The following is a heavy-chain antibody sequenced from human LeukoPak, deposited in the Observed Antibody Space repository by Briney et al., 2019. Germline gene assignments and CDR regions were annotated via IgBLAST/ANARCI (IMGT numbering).Heavy chain of an antibody. J-gene: IGHJ4*02. CDR1: GFTFSSYW. V-gene: IGHV3-7*01. CDR2: IKQDGSEK. D-gene: IGHD5-12*01. CDR3: AKDPGYSGYDPGFDY. Sequence: GGSLRLSCAASGFTFSSYWMSWVRQAPGKGLEWVANIKQDGSEKYYVDSVKGRFTISRDNAKNSLYLQMNSLRAEDTAVYYCAKDPGYSGYDPGFDYWGQGTLVTVSS.